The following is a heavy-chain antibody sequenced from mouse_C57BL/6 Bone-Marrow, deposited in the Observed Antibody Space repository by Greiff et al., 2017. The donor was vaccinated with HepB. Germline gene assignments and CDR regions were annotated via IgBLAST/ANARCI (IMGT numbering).Heavy chain of an antibody. V-gene: IGHV10-1*01. Sequence: EVKLMESGGGLVQPKGSLKLSCAASGFSFNTYAMNWVRQAPGKGLEWVARIRSKSNNYATYYADSVKDRFTISRDDSESMLYLQMNNLKTEDTAMYYCVRQSDGAGFAYWGQGTLVTVSA. CDR2: IRSKSNNYAT. D-gene: IGHD2-3*01. J-gene: IGHJ3*01. CDR1: GFSFNTYA. CDR3: VRQSDGAGFAY.